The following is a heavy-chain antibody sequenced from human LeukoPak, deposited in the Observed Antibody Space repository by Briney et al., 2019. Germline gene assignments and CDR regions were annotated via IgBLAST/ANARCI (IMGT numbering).Heavy chain of an antibody. Sequence: SETLSLTCTVSGGSVSSYYWSWRRQSPGKGLEWIGYVYYSGSTNYSPALKSRVTISLDTSENQFSLKLRSVTAADTAVYYCAREANSPTARYWYFDLWGRGTQVTVSS. J-gene: IGHJ2*01. CDR3: AREANSPTARYWYFDL. CDR2: VYYSGST. CDR1: GGSVSSYY. D-gene: IGHD2-21*01. V-gene: IGHV4-59*02.